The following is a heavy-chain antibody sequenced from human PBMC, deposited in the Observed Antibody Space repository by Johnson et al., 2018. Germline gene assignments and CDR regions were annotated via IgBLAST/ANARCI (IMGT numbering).Heavy chain of an antibody. V-gene: IGHV3-30*18. CDR2: ISYDGSNK. Sequence: QVQLVQSGGGVVQPGRSLRLSCAASGFTFSSYAMHWVRQAPGKGLEWVAVISYDGSNKYYEDSVKGRFTISRDNSKNTLYLQMNSLRAEDPAVYYCAKDKSDFRTGGRAVYKAVWGKGTAVTVSS. CDR3: AKDKSDFRTGGRAVYKAV. J-gene: IGHJ6*03. D-gene: IGHD3/OR15-3a*01. CDR1: GFTFSSYA.